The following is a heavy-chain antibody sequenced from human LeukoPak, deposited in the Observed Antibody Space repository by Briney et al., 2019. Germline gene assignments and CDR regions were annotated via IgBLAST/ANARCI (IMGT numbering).Heavy chain of an antibody. Sequence: PVGSLRLSCAASGFTFKRYAMHWVRQAPGKGLEWVAVISYHGNQKYYADSVKGRFTISRDSSQSTLYLQMNSLRPEDTAVYYCARDEGLDYWGQGTLVTVSS. J-gene: IGHJ4*02. CDR2: ISYHGNQK. V-gene: IGHV3-30*01. CDR1: GFTFKRYA. CDR3: ARDEGLDY.